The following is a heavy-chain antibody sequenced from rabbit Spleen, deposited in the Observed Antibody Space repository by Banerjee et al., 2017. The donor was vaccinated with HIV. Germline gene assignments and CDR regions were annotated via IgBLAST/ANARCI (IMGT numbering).Heavy chain of an antibody. Sequence: QSLEESGGDLVKPGASLTLTCTASGFSFSSRYYMNWVRQAPGKGLEWIACIYAGSSGSTYYASWAKGRFSISKTSSTTVTLQMTSLTAADTATYFCARGSAAMTMVITGFYFNLWGQGTLVTVS. CDR1: GFSFSSRYY. D-gene: IGHD2-1*01. V-gene: IGHV1S40*01. J-gene: IGHJ4*01. CDR3: ARGSAAMTMVITGFYFNL. CDR2: IYAGSSGST.